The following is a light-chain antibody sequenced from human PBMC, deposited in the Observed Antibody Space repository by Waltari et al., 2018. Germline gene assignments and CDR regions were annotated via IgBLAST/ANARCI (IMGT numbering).Light chain of an antibody. J-gene: IGLJ3*02. Sequence: QSVLTQPPSQSGTPGPRVTISCSGSRSNIGSYSVNWYQQLPGMAPRLLMHSNDERPSGVPDRFSASKSGTSASLDISGLQSEDEGDYYCAAWDDSLSGAWVFGGGTKLTVL. CDR1: RSNIGSYS. CDR2: SND. CDR3: AAWDDSLSGAWV. V-gene: IGLV1-44*01.